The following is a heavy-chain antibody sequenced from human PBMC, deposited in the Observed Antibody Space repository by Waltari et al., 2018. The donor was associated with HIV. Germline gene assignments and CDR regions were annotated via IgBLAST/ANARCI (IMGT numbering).Heavy chain of an antibody. CDR2: MNPNSGAT. CDR3: ARTDRGVNGQEFDY. J-gene: IGHJ4*02. V-gene: IGHV1-8*01. Sequence: QVQLVQSGAEVTKPGASVRVSCKASGYTFSNYDMNWVRQASGQGLEWMGWMNPNSGATGYAQKFQGRVSMTRSTSIRTAYMELSSLTSEDTAVYYCARTDRGVNGQEFDYWGQGTLVTVSS. D-gene: IGHD3-10*01. CDR1: GYTFSNYD.